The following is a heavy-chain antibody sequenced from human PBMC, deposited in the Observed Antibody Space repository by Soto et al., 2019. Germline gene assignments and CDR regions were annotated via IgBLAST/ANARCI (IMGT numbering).Heavy chain of an antibody. CDR1: GLTFTDYW. CDR2: IKQDESEK. CDR3: AKAEQYYYDSSGFVDY. V-gene: IGHV3-7*03. Sequence: QPGGSLRLSCVTYGLTFTDYWMSWVRQAPGKGLEWVANIKQDESEKNYLDSVKGRFTISRDNSKNTLYLQMNSLRAEDTAVYYCAKAEQYYYDSSGFVDYWGQGTLVTVSS. J-gene: IGHJ4*02. D-gene: IGHD3-22*01.